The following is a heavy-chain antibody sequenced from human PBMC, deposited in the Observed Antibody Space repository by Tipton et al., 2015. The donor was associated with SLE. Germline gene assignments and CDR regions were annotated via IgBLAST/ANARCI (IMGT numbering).Heavy chain of an antibody. CDR3: ARGPDIVVDPVTEDYYFYMDV. D-gene: IGHD2-15*01. CDR2: INSRSSVM. J-gene: IGHJ6*03. Sequence: GSLRLSCEGFGFIFRSYSMIWVRQSPGKGLEWLSSINSRSSVMYYADSLKGRFTISRDNAKNSVYLQMNSLRAEDTAVYYCARGPDIVVDPVTEDYYFYMDVWGKGTTVTVSS. V-gene: IGHV3-21*01. CDR1: GFIFRSYS.